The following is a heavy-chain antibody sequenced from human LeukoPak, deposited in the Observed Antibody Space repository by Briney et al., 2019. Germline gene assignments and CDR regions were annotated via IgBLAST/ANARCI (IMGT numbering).Heavy chain of an antibody. CDR1: GFTFSSYE. V-gene: IGHV3-48*03. Sequence: PGGSLRLSCAASGFTFSSYEMNWVRQAPGKGLEWVSYISSSGSTIYYADSVKGRFTISRDNAKNSLDLQMNSLRAEDTAVYYCARGRYYYGSGSYSRHYYYGMDVWGKGTTVTVSS. CDR2: ISSSGSTI. J-gene: IGHJ6*04. CDR3: ARGRYYYGSGSYSRHYYYGMDV. D-gene: IGHD3-10*01.